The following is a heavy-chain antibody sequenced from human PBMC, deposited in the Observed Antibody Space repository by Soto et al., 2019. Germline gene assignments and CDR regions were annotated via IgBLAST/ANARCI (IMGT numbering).Heavy chain of an antibody. Sequence: QVQLVQSGAEVKKPGSSVKVSCKASGGTFSSYTISWVRQAPGQGLEWMGRIIPILGIANYAQKFQGRVTIPADKSTSTAYMELSSLRSEDTAVYYCARGSRSRYFYWLSPFDYWGQGTLVTVSS. CDR3: ARGSRSRYFYWLSPFDY. D-gene: IGHD3-9*01. CDR2: IIPILGIA. CDR1: GGTFSSYT. J-gene: IGHJ4*02. V-gene: IGHV1-69*02.